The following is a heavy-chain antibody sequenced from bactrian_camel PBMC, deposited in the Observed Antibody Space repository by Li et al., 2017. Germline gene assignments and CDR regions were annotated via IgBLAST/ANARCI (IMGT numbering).Heavy chain of an antibody. CDR1: EFIHVSEC. D-gene: IGHD1*01. V-gene: IGHV3S53*01. Sequence: HVQLVESGGGSVQTGGSLRLSCAASEFIHVSECMAWFRQASGKEREGVASIFTGGITYYSDSVKGRFTISQGYATNTVDLQMNGLKPEDTAMYYCAAAGRGNRYDCILDTWLELLPMGYSGQGTQVTVS. J-gene: IGHJ6*01. CDR3: AAAGRGNRYDCILDTWLELLPMGY. CDR2: IFTGGIT.